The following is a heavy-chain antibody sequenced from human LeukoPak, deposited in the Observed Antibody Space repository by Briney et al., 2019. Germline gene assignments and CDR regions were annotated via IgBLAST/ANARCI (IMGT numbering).Heavy chain of an antibody. CDR3: ARDWHIVVVSANDY. CDR2: ISAYNGNT. CDR1: GYTFTKYG. J-gene: IGHJ4*02. D-gene: IGHD2-21*02. V-gene: IGHV1-18*01. Sequence: EASVKVSCKASGYTFTKYGITWVRQAPGQGNEWMGWISAYNGNTDYAQKFQGRITMTTDTSTSTVYMELRSLRSDDTAVYYCARDWHIVVVSANDYWGQGTLVTVSS.